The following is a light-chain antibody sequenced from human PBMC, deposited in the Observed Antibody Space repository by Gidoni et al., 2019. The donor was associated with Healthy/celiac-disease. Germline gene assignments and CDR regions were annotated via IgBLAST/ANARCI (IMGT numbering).Light chain of an antibody. CDR3: QQSYNIPA. J-gene: IGKJ1*01. V-gene: IGKV1-39*01. CDR2: AAS. Sequence: DIQMTQSPSSLSASVGDRVTITCRASQSVSSYLNWYQQKPGKAPNLLIYAASSLQSGVPSRFSGSGSVTDFTLTISSLQPEDFATYYCQQSYNIPAFGQGTKVEIK. CDR1: QSVSSY.